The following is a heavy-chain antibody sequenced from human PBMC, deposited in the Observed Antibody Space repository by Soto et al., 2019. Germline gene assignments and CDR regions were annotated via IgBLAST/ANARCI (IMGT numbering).Heavy chain of an antibody. Sequence: SETLSLTCTVSGGSISSYYWSWIRQPPGKGLEWIGYIYYSGSTNYNPSLKSRVTISVDTSKNQFSLKLSSVTAADTAVYYCARRRGGSSRYAHYYYYMDVWGKGTTVTVSS. J-gene: IGHJ6*03. CDR1: GGSISSYY. V-gene: IGHV4-59*08. CDR3: ARRRGGSSRYAHYYYYMDV. D-gene: IGHD6-13*01. CDR2: IYYSGST.